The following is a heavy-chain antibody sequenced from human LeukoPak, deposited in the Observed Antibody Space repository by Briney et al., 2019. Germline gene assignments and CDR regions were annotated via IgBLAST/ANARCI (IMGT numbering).Heavy chain of an antibody. D-gene: IGHD7-27*01. V-gene: IGHV3-13*01. J-gene: IGHJ4*02. Sequence: VQPGGSLRLSCAASGFTFSSYDMHWVRQATGKGLEWVSAIGTAGDTYYPGSVKSRFTISRENAKNSLYLQMNSLRAGDTAVYYCARTVWGEGYFDYWGQGTLVTVSS. CDR2: IGTAGDT. CDR3: ARTVWGEGYFDY. CDR1: GFTFSSYD.